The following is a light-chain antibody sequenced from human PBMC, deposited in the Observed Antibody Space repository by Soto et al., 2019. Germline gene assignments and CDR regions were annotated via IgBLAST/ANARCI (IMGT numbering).Light chain of an antibody. V-gene: IGKV1-5*03. CDR1: QSISGW. J-gene: IGKJ2*01. CDR2: KAS. Sequence: DIQMTQSPSTLSASVGDRVIITCRASQSISGWLAWYQQKPGKAPRLLIYKASHLQSGVPSRFSGSGSGKEFTLTINNLQPDDYATYYCQEYNSHSRYTFGQGTRL. CDR3: QEYNSHSRYT.